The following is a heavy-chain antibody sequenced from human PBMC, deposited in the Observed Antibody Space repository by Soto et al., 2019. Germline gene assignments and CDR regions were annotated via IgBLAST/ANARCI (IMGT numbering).Heavy chain of an antibody. CDR2: IIPIFGTA. J-gene: IGHJ5*02. Sequence: ASVKVSCKASGGTFSSYAISWVRQAPGQGLEWMGGIIPIFGTANYAQKFQGRVTITADESTSTAYMELSSLRSEDTAVYYCARDLRITMVRGAPTGWFDPWGQGTLVTVSS. V-gene: IGHV1-69*13. D-gene: IGHD3-10*01. CDR3: ARDLRITMVRGAPTGWFDP. CDR1: GGTFSSYA.